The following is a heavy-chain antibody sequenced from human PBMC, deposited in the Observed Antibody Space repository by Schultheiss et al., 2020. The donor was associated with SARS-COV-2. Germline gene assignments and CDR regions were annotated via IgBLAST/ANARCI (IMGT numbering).Heavy chain of an antibody. J-gene: IGHJ4*02. V-gene: IGHV3-23*01. CDR1: GFTFSSYA. Sequence: GESLKISCAASGFTFSSYAMSWVRQAPGKGLEWVSAISSSGDSTYYADSVKGRFTISRDNSKNTLYLQMNSLRAEDTAVYYCASITGTTYNLYYFDYWGQGTLVTVSS. CDR3: ASITGTTYNLYYFDY. D-gene: IGHD1-7*01. CDR2: ISSSGDST.